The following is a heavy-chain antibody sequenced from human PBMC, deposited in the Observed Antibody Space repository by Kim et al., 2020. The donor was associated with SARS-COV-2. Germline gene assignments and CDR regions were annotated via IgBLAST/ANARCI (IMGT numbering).Heavy chain of an antibody. D-gene: IGHD5-12*01. CDR2: ISAYNGNT. Sequence: ASVKVSCKASGYTFTSYGISWVRQAPGQGLEWMGWISAYNGNTNYAQKLQGRVTMTTDTSTSTAYMELRSLRSDDTAVYYCARAYDDSGYDLLRNNVGAFDIWGQGTMVTVSS. CDR1: GYTFTSYG. CDR3: ARAYDDSGYDLLRNNVGAFDI. V-gene: IGHV1-18*04. J-gene: IGHJ3*02.